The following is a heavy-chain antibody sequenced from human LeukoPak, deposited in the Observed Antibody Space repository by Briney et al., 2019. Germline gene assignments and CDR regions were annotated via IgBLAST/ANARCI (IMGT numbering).Heavy chain of an antibody. CDR3: ARDRRYGLRYFDAAQDV. J-gene: IGHJ6*02. D-gene: IGHD3-9*01. Sequence: GGSLRLSCAASGFTFSSYWMRWVRQAPGKGLEWVANIKQDGSEKYYVDSVKGRFTISRDNAKNSLNLQMNSLRAEDTAVYYCARDRRYGLRYFDAAQDVWGQGTTVTVSS. CDR1: GFTFSSYW. CDR2: IKQDGSEK. V-gene: IGHV3-7*01.